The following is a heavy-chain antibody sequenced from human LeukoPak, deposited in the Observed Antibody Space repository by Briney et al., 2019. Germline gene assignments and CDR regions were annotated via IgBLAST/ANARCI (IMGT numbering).Heavy chain of an antibody. V-gene: IGHV1-2*06. D-gene: IGHD5-18*01. Sequence: ASVKVSCKASGYTFTGYYMHWVRQAPGQGLEWMVRINPNSGGTNYAQKFQGRVTMTRDTSISTAYMELSRLRSDDTAVYYCARVQRDVDTAMEDYWGQGTLVTVSS. CDR3: ARVQRDVDTAMEDY. CDR1: GYTFTGYY. J-gene: IGHJ4*02. CDR2: INPNSGGT.